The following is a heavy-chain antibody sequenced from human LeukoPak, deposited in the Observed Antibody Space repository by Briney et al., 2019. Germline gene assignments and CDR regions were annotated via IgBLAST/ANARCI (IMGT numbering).Heavy chain of an antibody. CDR1: GFTFSNYA. CDR2: ISVSGGST. Sequence: GGSLRLSCAASGFTFSNYAMSWVRQAPGKGLKWVSGISVSGGSTYYADSVRGRFTISRDNSKNTLYLQMNSLRAEDTAVYYCAKSVITFGGVIGKFDYWGQGTLVTVSS. D-gene: IGHD3-16*02. V-gene: IGHV3-23*01. CDR3: AKSVITFGGVIGKFDY. J-gene: IGHJ4*02.